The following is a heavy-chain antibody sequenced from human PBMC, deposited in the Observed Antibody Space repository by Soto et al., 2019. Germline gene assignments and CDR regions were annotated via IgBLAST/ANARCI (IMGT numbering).Heavy chain of an antibody. CDR2: ISDDGDNK. V-gene: IGHV3-30-3*01. D-gene: IGHD6-6*01. Sequence: RLSCAASGFTLTNYAMHWVRQAPGKGLEWLGVISDDGDNKYYADSVKGQLTISRDNSNNTLYLQMNSLRPEDTAVYYCARDRYSSSTLFDYWGQGTLVTVSS. J-gene: IGHJ4*02. CDR3: ARDRYSSSTLFDY. CDR1: GFTLTNYA.